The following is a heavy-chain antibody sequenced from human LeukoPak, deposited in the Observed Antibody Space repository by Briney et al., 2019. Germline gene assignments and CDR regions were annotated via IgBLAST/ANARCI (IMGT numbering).Heavy chain of an antibody. V-gene: IGHV3-53*01. D-gene: IGHD4-17*01. Sequence: GGSLRLSCAASGFTVSSNYMSWVRQAPGKGLEWVSVIYSGGSTYYADSVKGRFSISRDNSKNTLYLQMNSLRAEDTAVYYCVRGDYGDYTLFDYWGQGTLVTVSS. CDR2: IYSGGST. CDR1: GFTVSSNY. CDR3: VRGDYGDYTLFDY. J-gene: IGHJ4*02.